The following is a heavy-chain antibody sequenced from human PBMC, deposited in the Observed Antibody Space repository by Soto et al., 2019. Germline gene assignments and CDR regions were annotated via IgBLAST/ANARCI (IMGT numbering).Heavy chain of an antibody. CDR2: IHYFGST. CDR3: ARGGRHVGFAS. V-gene: IGHV4-61*01. J-gene: IGHJ4*02. Sequence: SETLSLTCTVSGGSLNSSSHYWSWIRQPPGKGLEWIGYIHYFGSTKYNPSLESRVVISVDTSKNQFSLKVPSVTAADTAIYFCARGGRHVGFASWGQGARVTVSS. CDR1: GGSLNSSSHY. D-gene: IGHD1-26*01.